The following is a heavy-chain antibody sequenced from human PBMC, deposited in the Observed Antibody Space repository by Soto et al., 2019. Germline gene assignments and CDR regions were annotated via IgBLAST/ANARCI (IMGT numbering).Heavy chain of an antibody. J-gene: IGHJ4*02. V-gene: IGHV1-69*13. Sequence: SSVKVSYKASSGSFSSYAISWVRQAPGQGLEWMGRIIPVFRTANYAQRFQDRVTITADDSTSTAFMELSSLKSEDTAVYYCARGLVVVPAAEINFDYWGQGTPVTVSS. CDR1: SGSFSSYA. D-gene: IGHD2-2*01. CDR3: ARGLVVVPAAEINFDY. CDR2: IIPVFRTA.